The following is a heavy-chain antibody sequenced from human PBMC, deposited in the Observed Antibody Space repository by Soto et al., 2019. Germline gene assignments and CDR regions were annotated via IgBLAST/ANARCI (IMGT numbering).Heavy chain of an antibody. CDR3: ARGRIQLWLPTPPFDY. CDR1: GGSVSSGSYY. J-gene: IGHJ4*02. CDR2: IYYSGST. V-gene: IGHV4-61*01. D-gene: IGHD5-18*01. Sequence: QVQLQESGPGLVKPSETLSLTCTVSGGSVSSGSYYWSWIRQPPGKGLEWIGYIYYSGSTNYNPSLKSRVTIAVDTSKNQFSLKLSSVTAADPAVYYCARGRIQLWLPTPPFDYWGQGTLVTVSS.